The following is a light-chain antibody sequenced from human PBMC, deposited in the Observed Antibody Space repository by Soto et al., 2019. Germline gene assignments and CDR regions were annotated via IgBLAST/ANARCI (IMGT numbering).Light chain of an antibody. CDR1: QSVSGS. Sequence: EIVMTQSPATLSVSPGERATLSCRASQSVSGSLAWYQQKPGQAPRLLIYDASTRATGIPARFSGSGSGTEDTLTTSSLQSEDVAVYYYQQYNNWSPWTFGQGTKVEIK. CDR2: DAS. CDR3: QQYNNWSPWT. J-gene: IGKJ1*01. V-gene: IGKV3-15*01.